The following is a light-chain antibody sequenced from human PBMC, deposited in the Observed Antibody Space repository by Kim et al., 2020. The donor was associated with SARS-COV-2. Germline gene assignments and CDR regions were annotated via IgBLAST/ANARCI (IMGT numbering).Light chain of an antibody. J-gene: IGLJ1*01. V-gene: IGLV1-51*01. Sequence: QRVTISCSGGNSNIGKNSIPWYQHPPETAPKLVIYDNNKRPSGIPDRYSGSKSGTSATLDITGLQTGDEADYFCGTWDTTLNVLYVFGSGTKVTVL. CDR2: DNN. CDR3: GTWDTTLNVLYV. CDR1: NSNIGKNS.